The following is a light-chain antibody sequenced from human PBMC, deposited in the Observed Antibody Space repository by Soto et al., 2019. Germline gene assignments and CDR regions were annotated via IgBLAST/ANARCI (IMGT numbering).Light chain of an antibody. Sequence: QPVLTQSPSASASLGASVKITCTLSSGHTTYVVAWLQQQPEQAPRYLMKVNGDGSHTRGDGIPDRFSGSSSGAERYLTISSLQSEDEAVYYCQTWGSGIRVFGGGTKLTVL. V-gene: IGLV4-69*01. J-gene: IGLJ3*02. CDR2: VNGDGSH. CDR3: QTWGSGIRV. CDR1: SGHTTYV.